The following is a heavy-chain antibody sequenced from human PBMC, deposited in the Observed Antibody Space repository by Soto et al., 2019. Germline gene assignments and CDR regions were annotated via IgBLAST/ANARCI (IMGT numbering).Heavy chain of an antibody. CDR2: FDPEDGET. CDR1: GYTLTELS. V-gene: IGHV1-24*01. D-gene: IGHD1-1*01. J-gene: IGHJ3*02. Sequence: QVQLVQSGAEVKKPGASVKVSCKVSGYTLTELSMHWVRQAPGKGLEWMGGFDPEDGETIYAQKFQGRVTMTEDTATDTAYRERSSLRSEDTAVYYCATGGGQLDAFDIWGQGTMVTVSS. CDR3: ATGGGQLDAFDI.